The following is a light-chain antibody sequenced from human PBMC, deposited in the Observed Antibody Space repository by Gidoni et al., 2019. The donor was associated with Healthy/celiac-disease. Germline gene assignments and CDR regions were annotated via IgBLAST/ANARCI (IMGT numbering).Light chain of an antibody. Sequence: DIVLTQSPATLSLSPGERATLSCSASQSVSSYLAWYQQKPGQAPRLLIYDASNRATGIPARFSGSGSGTDFTLTISSREPEDFAVYYCQQRSNWPPLFTFGPGTKVDIK. V-gene: IGKV3-11*01. J-gene: IGKJ3*01. CDR3: QQRSNWPPLFT. CDR1: QSVSSY. CDR2: DAS.